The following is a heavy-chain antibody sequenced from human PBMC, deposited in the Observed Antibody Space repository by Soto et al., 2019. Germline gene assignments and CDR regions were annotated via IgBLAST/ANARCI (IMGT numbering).Heavy chain of an antibody. D-gene: IGHD6-6*01. CDR3: VRTQIAARRPYFDY. CDR1: GFTFSSYG. CDR2: IWYDGSNK. Sequence: PGGSLRLSCAASGFTFSSYGMHWVRQAPGKGLEWVAVIWYDGSNKYYADSVKGRFTISRDNSKNTLYLQMNSLRAEDTAVYYCVRTQIAARRPYFDYSGQGTLVTGSS. V-gene: IGHV3-33*01. J-gene: IGHJ4*02.